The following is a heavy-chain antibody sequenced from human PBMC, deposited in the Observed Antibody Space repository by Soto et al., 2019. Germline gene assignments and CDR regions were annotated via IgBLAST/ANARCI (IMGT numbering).Heavy chain of an antibody. CDR1: GYTFTSYG. Sequence: ASVKVSCKASGYTFTSYGISWVRQAPGQGLEWMGWISAYNGNTNYAQKLQGRVTMTTDTSTSTAYMELRSLRSDDTAVYYCARLATVVTPAAFDIWGQGTMVTVSS. V-gene: IGHV1-18*01. CDR3: ARLATVVTPAAFDI. CDR2: ISAYNGNT. J-gene: IGHJ3*02. D-gene: IGHD4-17*01.